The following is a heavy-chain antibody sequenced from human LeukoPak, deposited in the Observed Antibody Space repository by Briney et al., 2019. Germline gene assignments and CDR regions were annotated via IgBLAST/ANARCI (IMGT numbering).Heavy chain of an antibody. J-gene: IGHJ2*01. D-gene: IGHD3-3*01. CDR2: IGDGDGTT. CDR1: GFNFSNYA. Sequence: PGGSLRLSCAAAGFNFSNYAISWVPQAPGKGREWVSVIGDGDGTTYYADSVKGRFTISRDNPKNTMYLQMNSLRAGDTAVYFCAKSLQFFNGYFDLWGRGTLVTVSS. V-gene: IGHV3-23*01. CDR3: AKSLQFFNGYFDL.